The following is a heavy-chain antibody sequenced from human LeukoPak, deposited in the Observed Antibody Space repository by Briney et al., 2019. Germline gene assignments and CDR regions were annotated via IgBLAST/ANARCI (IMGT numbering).Heavy chain of an antibody. V-gene: IGHV5-51*01. CDR2: IYPGDSDT. J-gene: IGHJ5*02. CDR3: ARLHYDFWSGYPKGCDP. Sequence: GESLKISCKGSGYSFTSYWIGWVRQMPGKVLEWMGIIYPGDSDTRYSPSFQGQVTISADKSISTAYLQWSSLKASDTAMYYCARLHYDFWSGYPKGCDPWGQGTLVTVSS. D-gene: IGHD3-3*01. CDR1: GYSFTSYW.